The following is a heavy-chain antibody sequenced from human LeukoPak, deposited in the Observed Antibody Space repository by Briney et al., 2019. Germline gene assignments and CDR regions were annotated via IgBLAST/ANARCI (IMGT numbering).Heavy chain of an antibody. Sequence: SETLSLTCAVYGGSFSGYYWRWIRQPPGKGLEWIGEINHSGSTNYNPSLKSRVTISVDTSKNQFSLNLSSVTAADTAVYYCARRWVYDKRAFDAWGQGTMVTVSS. CDR1: GGSFSGYY. J-gene: IGHJ3*01. V-gene: IGHV4-34*01. CDR2: INHSGST. D-gene: IGHD3-16*01. CDR3: ARRWVYDKRAFDA.